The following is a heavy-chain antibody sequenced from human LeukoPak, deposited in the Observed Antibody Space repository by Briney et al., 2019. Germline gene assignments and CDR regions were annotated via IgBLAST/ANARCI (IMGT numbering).Heavy chain of an antibody. D-gene: IGHD3-10*01. J-gene: IGHJ6*02. Sequence: PSETLSLTCTVSGGSISSSSYYWGWIRQPPGKGLEWIGSIYYSGSTYYNPSLKSRVTISVDTSKNQFSLKLSSVTAADTAVYYCARERVYGSGSYPSPYYYYGMDVWGQGTTVTVSS. CDR1: GGSISSSSYY. CDR2: IYYSGST. CDR3: ARERVYGSGSYPSPYYYYGMDV. V-gene: IGHV4-39*07.